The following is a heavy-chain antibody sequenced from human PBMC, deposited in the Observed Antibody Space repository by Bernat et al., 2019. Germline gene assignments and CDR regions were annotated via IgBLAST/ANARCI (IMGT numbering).Heavy chain of an antibody. J-gene: IGHJ4*02. V-gene: IGHV3-53*01. CDR1: GVTVSNNY. D-gene: IGHD5-12*01. CDR3: ARGRPSGYETPLPFDY. CDR2: LHSGGRT. Sequence: EVHLVQSGGGLIQPGESLRLSCAASGVTVSNNYMNWIRQAPGKGLEWVSVLHSGGRTYYADSVRGRFTISRDDSKNTLYLQMNSLRADDTAVYFCARGRPSGYETPLPFDYWGQGTLVTVSS.